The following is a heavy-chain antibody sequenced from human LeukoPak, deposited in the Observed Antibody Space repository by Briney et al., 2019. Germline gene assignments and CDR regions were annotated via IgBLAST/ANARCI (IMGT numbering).Heavy chain of an antibody. V-gene: IGHV3-30*18. CDR2: ISYDGSNK. D-gene: IGHD3-22*01. CDR3: AKDLATMTPFDY. CDR1: GFTFSSYG. J-gene: IGHJ4*02. Sequence: GGSLRLSCAASGFTFSSYGMHWVRQAPGKGLEWVAVISYDGSNKYYADSVKGRFTISRDNSKNTLYLQMNSLRAEDTAVYYCAKDLATMTPFDYWGQGTLVTVSS.